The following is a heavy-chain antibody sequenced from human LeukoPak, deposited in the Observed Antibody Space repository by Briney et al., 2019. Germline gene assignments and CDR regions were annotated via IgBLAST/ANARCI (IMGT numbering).Heavy chain of an antibody. CDR1: GYNFTSYW. Sequence: GESLEISCKGSGYNFTSYWTGWVRQMPGKGLEWMGIIFPGDSDTRYSPSFQGQVTIPAEKSISTAYLQWSSLKASDTALYYCASRKKGMATAGFDYWGQGTLVTVSS. J-gene: IGHJ4*02. CDR3: ASRKKGMATAGFDY. CDR2: IFPGDSDT. V-gene: IGHV5-51*01. D-gene: IGHD5-24*01.